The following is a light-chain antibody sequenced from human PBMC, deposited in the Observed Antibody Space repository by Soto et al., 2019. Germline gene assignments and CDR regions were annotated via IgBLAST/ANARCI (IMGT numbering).Light chain of an antibody. CDR1: SSDVGGYNY. CDR3: TSYTSSSTQV. V-gene: IGLV2-14*03. Sequence: QSALTQPASVSGSPGQSITISCTGSSSDVGGYNYVSWYQQHPDKAPKLMIYDVSNRPSGVSSRFSGSKSGNTASLTISGLQAEDEADYYCTSYTSSSTQVFGTGTKLTVL. J-gene: IGLJ1*01. CDR2: DVS.